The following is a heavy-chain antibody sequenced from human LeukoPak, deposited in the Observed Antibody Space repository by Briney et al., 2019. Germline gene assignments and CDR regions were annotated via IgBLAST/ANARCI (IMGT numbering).Heavy chain of an antibody. D-gene: IGHD4-17*01. CDR1: GGSISSSSCY. J-gene: IGHJ4*02. CDR2: IYYSGST. V-gene: IGHV4-39*07. Sequence: SETLSLTCTVSGGSISSSSCYWGWIRQPPGKGLEWIGSIYYSGSTYYNPSLKSRVTISVDTSKNQFSLKLSSVTAADTAVYYCARLPSDYGDYDVYFDYWGQGTLVTVSS. CDR3: ARLPSDYGDYDVYFDY.